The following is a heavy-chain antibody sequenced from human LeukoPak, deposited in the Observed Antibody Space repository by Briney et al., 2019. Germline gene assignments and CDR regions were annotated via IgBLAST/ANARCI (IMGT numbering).Heavy chain of an antibody. CDR1: GGFINSHY. CDR2: IYYSGNT. Sequence: SETLSLTCTVSGGFINSHYWSWIRQPPGKELEWLGYIYYSGNTNYNPSLKSRVTIAVDTSKVQFSLRLSSVTAADTAMYYCARHRLDKPVAGGYDAFDIWGQGTMVTVSS. V-gene: IGHV4-59*11. D-gene: IGHD6-19*01. CDR3: ARHRLDKPVAGGYDAFDI. J-gene: IGHJ3*02.